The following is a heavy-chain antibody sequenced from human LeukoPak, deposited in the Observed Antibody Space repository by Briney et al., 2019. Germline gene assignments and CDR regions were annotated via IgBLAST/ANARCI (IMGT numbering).Heavy chain of an antibody. CDR1: GFTFSSNG. CDR2: VWYDGSNQ. D-gene: IGHD1-26*01. J-gene: IGHJ4*02. CDR3: ARYTGTSREGALDY. Sequence: GGSLRLSCAASGFTFSSNGMHWVRQAPGKGLEWLVVVWYDGSNQEYADSVRGRFTISRDNSKSTLYLQIHSLRADDTAVYYCARYTGTSREGALDYWGQGTLVTVSS. V-gene: IGHV3-33*01.